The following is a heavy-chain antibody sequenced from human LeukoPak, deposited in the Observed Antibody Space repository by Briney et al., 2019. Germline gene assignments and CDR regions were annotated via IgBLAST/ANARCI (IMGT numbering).Heavy chain of an antibody. CDR3: ARVRYCSSTTCRGAFDI. CDR2: TRNKANSYTT. D-gene: IGHD2-2*01. V-gene: IGHV3-72*01. CDR1: GFTFSDHY. J-gene: IGHJ3*02. Sequence: GGSLRLSCAASGFTFSDHYMDWVRQAPGKGLEWVGRTRNKANSYTTEYAASVKDRFTISRDDSEKSLYLQMNSLKTEDTAVCYCARVRYCSSTTCRGAFDIWGQGTMVTVSS.